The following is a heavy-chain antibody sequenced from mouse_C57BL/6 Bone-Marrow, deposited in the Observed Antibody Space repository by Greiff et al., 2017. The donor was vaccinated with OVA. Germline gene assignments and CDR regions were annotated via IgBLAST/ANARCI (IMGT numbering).Heavy chain of an antibody. D-gene: IGHD1-1*01. V-gene: IGHV1-64*01. J-gene: IGHJ4*01. Sequence: QVQLKQPGAELVKPGASVKLSCKASGYTFTSYWMHWVKQRPGQGLEWIGMIHPNSGSTNYNEKFKSKATLTVDKSSSTAYMQLSSLTSEDSAVYYCARSGYYVAMDYWGQGTSVTVSS. CDR3: ARSGYYVAMDY. CDR2: IHPNSGST. CDR1: GYTFTSYW.